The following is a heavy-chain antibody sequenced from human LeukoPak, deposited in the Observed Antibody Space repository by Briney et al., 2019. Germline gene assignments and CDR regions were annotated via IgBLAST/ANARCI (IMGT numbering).Heavy chain of an antibody. D-gene: IGHD5-24*01. J-gene: IGHJ4*02. V-gene: IGHV3-23*01. CDR3: AKRGMTTIKEGFDY. CDR1: GFTFNSYA. CDR2: IGGGGGST. Sequence: AGGSLRLSCAASGFTFNSYAMSWVRQAPGKGLGWVSAIGGGGGSTYYADSVKGRFTISRDNSKNTLYLQMNSLRAEDTAVYYCAKRGMTTIKEGFDYWGQGTLVTVPS.